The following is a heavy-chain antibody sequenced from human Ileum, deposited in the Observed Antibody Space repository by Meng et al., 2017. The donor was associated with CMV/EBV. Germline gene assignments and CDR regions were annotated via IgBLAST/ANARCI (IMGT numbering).Heavy chain of an antibody. J-gene: IGHJ5*02. D-gene: IGHD3-3*01. CDR1: SISSGGYY. Sequence: SISSGGYYWSWIRQPPGKGLEWSGYIYYSGSTYYNPSLKSRLTISVDTSKNHFSLKLSSVTAADTAMYYCARTYYDFWSGSFQWFDPWGQGTLVTVSS. V-gene: IGHV4-30-4*08. CDR3: ARTYYDFWSGSFQWFDP. CDR2: IYYSGST.